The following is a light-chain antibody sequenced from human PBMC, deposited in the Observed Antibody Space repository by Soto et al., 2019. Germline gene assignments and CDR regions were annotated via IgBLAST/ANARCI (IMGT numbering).Light chain of an antibody. CDR1: QSVSSGY. CDR3: QQYGSSPRT. V-gene: IGKV3-20*01. J-gene: IGKJ1*01. Sequence: EIVLTQSPGTLSLSPGERATLSCRASQSVSSGYLAWYQQKPGQAPRLLIYGASNRATGIPDRFSGSGSGTDFTLTISRLEPEDFAVYYCQQYGSSPRTFSQGTKVDI. CDR2: GAS.